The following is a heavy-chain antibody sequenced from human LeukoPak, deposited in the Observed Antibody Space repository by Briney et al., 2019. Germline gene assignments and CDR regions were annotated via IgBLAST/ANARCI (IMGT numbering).Heavy chain of an antibody. CDR3: AKGDYGGKPLPYSFDY. CDR1: GFTFDDYA. CDR2: ISWNSGSI. D-gene: IGHD4-23*01. J-gene: IGHJ4*02. Sequence: GGSLRLSCAASGFTFDDYAMHWVRQAPGKGLGWVSGISWNSGSIGYADSVKGRLTISRDNAKNSLYLQMNSLRAEDTALYYCAKGDYGGKPLPYSFDYWGQGTLVTVSS. V-gene: IGHV3-9*01.